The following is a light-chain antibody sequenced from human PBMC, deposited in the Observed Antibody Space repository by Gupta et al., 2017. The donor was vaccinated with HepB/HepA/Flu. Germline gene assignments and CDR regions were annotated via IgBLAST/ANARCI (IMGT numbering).Light chain of an antibody. CDR2: STS. J-gene: IGKJ1*01. CDR1: QGISAW. Sequence: DIQMTQSPSSVSASVGDRVTISCRASQGISAWLAWYQQKPGKAPKLLIHSTSSLQFGVPSRFSGSGSGTDFTLTISNLQPEDFATYYCLQANSFPRTFGQGTKVEIK. CDR3: LQANSFPRT. V-gene: IGKV1-12*01.